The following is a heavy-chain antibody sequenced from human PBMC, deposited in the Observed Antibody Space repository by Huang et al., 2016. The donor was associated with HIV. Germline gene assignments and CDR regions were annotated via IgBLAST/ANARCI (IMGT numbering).Heavy chain of an antibody. Sequence: QVQLTQSGAEVKKPGASVKVSCKISGDTLTESSMHWVRQAPGKGLEWSGSFNPEDGERVYAQRFQGRVTMTEDTTTDTAYLELSSLRSEDTAVYYCATERLWGEGNTLDYWGQGTLVTVSS. CDR2: FNPEDGER. CDR1: GDTLTESS. V-gene: IGHV1-24*01. CDR3: ATERLWGEGNTLDY. J-gene: IGHJ4*02. D-gene: IGHD3-10*01.